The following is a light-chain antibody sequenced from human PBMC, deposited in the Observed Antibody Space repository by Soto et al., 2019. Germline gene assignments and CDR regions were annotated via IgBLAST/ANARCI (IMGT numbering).Light chain of an antibody. CDR1: SSNIGAGYD. J-gene: IGLJ2*01. CDR2: GNS. Sequence: QSVLTQPPSVSGARGRRVTISCTGSSSNIGAGYDVHWYQQLPGTAPKLLIYGNSNRPSGVPDRFSGSKSGTSASLAITGLQAEDEADYYCQSYDSSLSGCVFGGGTNLTVL. CDR3: QSYDSSLSGCV. V-gene: IGLV1-40*01.